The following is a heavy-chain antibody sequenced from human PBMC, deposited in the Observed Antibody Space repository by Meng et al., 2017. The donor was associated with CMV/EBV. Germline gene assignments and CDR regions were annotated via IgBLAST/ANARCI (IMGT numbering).Heavy chain of an antibody. CDR2: IYHSGST. V-gene: IGHV4-4*02. CDR3: ARVQRNSSFGFDP. Sequence: VSGGSISSSNWWSWVRQPPGKGLEWIGEIYHSGSTNYNPPLKSRVTISVDKSKNQFSLKLSSVTAADTAVYYCARVQRNSSFGFDPWGQGTLVTVSS. D-gene: IGHD6-6*01. J-gene: IGHJ5*02. CDR1: GGSISSSNW.